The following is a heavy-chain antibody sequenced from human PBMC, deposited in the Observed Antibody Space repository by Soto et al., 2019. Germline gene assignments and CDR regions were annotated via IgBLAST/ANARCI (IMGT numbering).Heavy chain of an antibody. J-gene: IGHJ4*02. Sequence: QVQLVQSGAEVKKPGSSVKVSCKASGGPFSNDIITWVRQAPGQGLEWMGRIIPLLSTSTYAQKFQGRLTITADRSTGTAYMELNNLRSEDTAVYYCARDSPIGSTFSGYDAIDYWGQGTLITVSS. CDR2: IIPLLSTS. CDR1: GGPFSNDI. D-gene: IGHD5-12*01. V-gene: IGHV1-69*08. CDR3: ARDSPIGSTFSGYDAIDY.